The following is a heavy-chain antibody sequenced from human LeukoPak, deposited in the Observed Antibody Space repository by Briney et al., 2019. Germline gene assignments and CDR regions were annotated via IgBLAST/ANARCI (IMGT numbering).Heavy chain of an antibody. CDR2: ISNSGGST. CDR1: GFTFSSYA. D-gene: IGHD4-17*01. CDR3: AKVLRTYGDFDY. Sequence: GGSLRLSCAASGFTFSSYAMSWVRQAPGKGLEWVSGISNSGGSTYYADAVKGRFTISRDNSKNTLYLQMNSLRAEDTAVYYCAKVLRTYGDFDYWGQGTLVTVSS. V-gene: IGHV3-23*01. J-gene: IGHJ4*02.